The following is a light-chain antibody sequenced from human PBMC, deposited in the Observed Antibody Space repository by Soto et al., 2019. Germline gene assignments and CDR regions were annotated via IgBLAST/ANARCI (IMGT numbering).Light chain of an antibody. J-gene: IGKJ1*01. CDR1: QSVSSSY. CDR3: QQYGSSGT. CDR2: GAS. Sequence: IVLTQSPGTLSLSPGEGATLSCRASQSVSSSYLAWYQQKPGQAPRLLIYGASSRATGIPDRFSGSGSGTDFTLTISSLQPEDFAVYYCQQYGSSGTFGQGTKVDIK. V-gene: IGKV3-20*01.